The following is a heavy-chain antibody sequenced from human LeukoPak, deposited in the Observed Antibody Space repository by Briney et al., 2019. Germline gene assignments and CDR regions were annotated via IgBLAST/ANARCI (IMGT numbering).Heavy chain of an antibody. CDR2: ISSSSSYI. J-gene: IGHJ4*02. CDR3: ARDPRGFSYHTYDY. CDR1: GFTFSSYS. V-gene: IGHV3-21*01. Sequence: GGSLRLSCAASGFTFSSYSMNWVRQAPGKGMEWVSSISSSSSYIYHADSVKGRFTISRDNAKNSLYLQMNSLRADDTAVYYCARDPRGFSYHTYDYWGQGTRVTVSS. D-gene: IGHD5-18*01.